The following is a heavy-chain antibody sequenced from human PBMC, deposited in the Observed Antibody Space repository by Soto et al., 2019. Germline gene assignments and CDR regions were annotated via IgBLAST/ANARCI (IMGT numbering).Heavy chain of an antibody. CDR1: GGSISSGGYY. CDR2: IYYSGNT. J-gene: IGHJ6*02. Sequence: QVQLQESGPGLVKPSQTLSLTCTVSGGSISSGGYYWSWIRQHPGKGLEWIGYIYYSGNTYYNPSRKSRVTISLDTSKNQFSLKLSSVTAADTAVYYCARRMQNYYAMDVWGQGTTVTVSS. CDR3: ARRMQNYYAMDV. V-gene: IGHV4-31*03. D-gene: IGHD2-15*01.